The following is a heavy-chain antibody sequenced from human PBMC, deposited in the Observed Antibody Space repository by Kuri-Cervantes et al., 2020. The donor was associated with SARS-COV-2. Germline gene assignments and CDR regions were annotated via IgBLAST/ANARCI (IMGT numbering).Heavy chain of an antibody. CDR2: IWYDGSNK. Sequence: GRSLRLSCAASGFTSSSSGMHWVRQAPGKGLEWVAVIWYDGSNKYYADSVKGRFTISRDNSKNMLYLHMNSLRAEDTAVYYCARAYCSGGSCYFPPYYWGQGTLVTVSS. CDR3: ARAYCSGGSCYFPPYY. CDR1: GFTSSSSG. V-gene: IGHV3-33*08. J-gene: IGHJ4*02. D-gene: IGHD2-15*01.